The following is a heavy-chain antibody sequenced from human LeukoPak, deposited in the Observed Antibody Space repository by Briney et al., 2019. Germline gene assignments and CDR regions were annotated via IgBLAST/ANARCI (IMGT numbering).Heavy chain of an antibody. Sequence: PSETLSLTCSVSGDSVTRDSYYWSWVRQPAGKGLEWIGRLSTSGSTDYSPSLKSRVTISMNTSKNQISLTLRSVTAADTAIYFCARDDPRSGSYSPGSWGRGLKVTVSS. CDR2: LSTSGST. J-gene: IGHJ4*02. CDR3: ARDDPRSGSYSPGS. D-gene: IGHD1-26*01. CDR1: GDSVTRDSYY. V-gene: IGHV4-61*02.